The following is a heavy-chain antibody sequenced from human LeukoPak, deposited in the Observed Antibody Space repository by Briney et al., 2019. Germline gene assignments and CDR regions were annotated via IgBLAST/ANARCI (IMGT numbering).Heavy chain of an antibody. D-gene: IGHD5/OR15-5a*01. CDR3: ATSRVGY. CDR2: IKNPVDGGTA. V-gene: IGHV3-15*01. Sequence: GGSLRLSCTPSGFTFSDAWMSWVRQAPGKGLEWVARIKNPVDGGTADYAAPVKGRFTISRDESKNTLYLQMNSLKTEDTAVYYCATSRVGYWGQGTLVTVSS. CDR1: GFTFSDAW. J-gene: IGHJ4*02.